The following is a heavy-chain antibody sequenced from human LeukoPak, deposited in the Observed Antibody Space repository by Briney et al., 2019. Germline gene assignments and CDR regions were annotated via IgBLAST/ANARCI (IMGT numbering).Heavy chain of an antibody. J-gene: IGHJ4*02. CDR2: ISSSSGTT. V-gene: IGHV3-48*01. D-gene: IGHD2-15*01. CDR1: GFAFDIYS. Sequence: GGSLRLSCAASGFAFDIYSMNWVRQAPGKGLEWVSYISSSSGTTHYADSVKGRFTISRDNAKNSLYLQMNSLRGEDTAVYYCARPLRGSGGLLHEYWGQGTLVTVSS. CDR3: ARPLRGSGGLLHEY.